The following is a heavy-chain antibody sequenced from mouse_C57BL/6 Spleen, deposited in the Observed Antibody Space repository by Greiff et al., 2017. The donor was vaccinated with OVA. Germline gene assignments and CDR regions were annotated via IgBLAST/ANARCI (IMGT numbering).Heavy chain of an antibody. V-gene: IGHV1-80*01. J-gene: IGHJ3*01. D-gene: IGHD1-1*01. CDR1: GYAFSSYW. CDR2: IYPGDGDT. CDR3: ARRDYYGSSFAY. Sequence: QVQLQQSGAELVKPGASVKISCKASGYAFSSYWMNWVKQRPGKGLEWIGQIYPGDGDTNYNGKFKGKATLTADKSSSTAYMQLSSLTSEDSAVYFCARRDYYGSSFAYWGQGTLVTVSA.